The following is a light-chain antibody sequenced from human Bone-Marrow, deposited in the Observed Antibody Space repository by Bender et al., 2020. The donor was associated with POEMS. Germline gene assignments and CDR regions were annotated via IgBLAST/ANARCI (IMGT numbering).Light chain of an antibody. V-gene: IGLV2-23*01. CDR2: EGS. Sequence: QSALTQPASVSGSPGQSITISCTGTNSDIGSYNLVSWYQQHPGKAPKFIIYEGSQRPSGVSDRFSGSKSGNTASLTISGLQAEDEADYFCCSYSTSGILIFGGGTKLTVL. CDR1: NSDIGSYNL. J-gene: IGLJ2*01. CDR3: CSYSTSGILI.